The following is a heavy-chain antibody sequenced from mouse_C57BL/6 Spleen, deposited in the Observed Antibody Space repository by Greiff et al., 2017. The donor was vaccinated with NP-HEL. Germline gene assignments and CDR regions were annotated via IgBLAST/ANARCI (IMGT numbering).Heavy chain of an antibody. D-gene: IGHD1-1*01. V-gene: IGHV1-52*01. CDR1: GYTFTSYR. CDR3: ARTSSGSSFSWLAY. CDR2: IDPSDSET. J-gene: IGHJ3*01. Sequence: QVQLQQSGAELVRPGSSVKMSCKASGYTFTSYRMHWVKQRPIQGLEWNGNIDPSDSETHYNQKFKDKATLTVDKSSSTAYMQLSSLTSEDSAVYYYARTSSGSSFSWLAYWGQGTLVTVSA.